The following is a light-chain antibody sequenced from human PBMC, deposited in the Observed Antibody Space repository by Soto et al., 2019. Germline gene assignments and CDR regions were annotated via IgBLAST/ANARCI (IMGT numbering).Light chain of an antibody. Sequence: DIQITQSPSSVSSSVVERFTITCRASQGLSTYLAWYQQKPGKAPKLLIYAASNLQSGVPSRFSGSGSGTDFTLTISSLQPEDFATYYCLSGHSRPFGGGTKVDIK. CDR3: LSGHSRP. V-gene: IGKV1-12*02. CDR1: QGLSTY. CDR2: AAS. J-gene: IGKJ4*01.